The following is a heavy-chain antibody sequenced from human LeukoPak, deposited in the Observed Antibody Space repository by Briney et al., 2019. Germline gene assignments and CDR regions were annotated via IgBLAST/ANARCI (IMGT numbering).Heavy chain of an antibody. CDR2: ISSNGGST. Sequence: GSLRLSCSASGFSFSSYAMHWVRQAPGKGLEHVSTISSNGGSTYYADSVKGRFAISRDNSKNRLYLQMSSLRAEDTAVYFCVKDRAGTWAFDIWGQGTMVTVSS. CDR1: GFSFSSYA. CDR3: VKDRAGTWAFDI. V-gene: IGHV3-64D*09. J-gene: IGHJ3*02. D-gene: IGHD3/OR15-3a*01.